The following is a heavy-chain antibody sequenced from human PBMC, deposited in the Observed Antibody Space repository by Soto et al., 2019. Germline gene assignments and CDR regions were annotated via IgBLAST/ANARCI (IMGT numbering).Heavy chain of an antibody. D-gene: IGHD2-2*01. Sequence: PSETLSLTCTVSGGSSSSYYWSWIWQPPGKGLEWIGYIYYSGSTNYNPSLKSRVTISVDTSKNQFSLKLSSVTAADTAVYYCARLIVPAASTVTTASSGFHYWGQGTLVTVS. CDR2: IYYSGST. CDR3: ARLIVPAASTVTTASSGFHY. V-gene: IGHV4-59*08. J-gene: IGHJ4*02. CDR1: GGSSSSYY.